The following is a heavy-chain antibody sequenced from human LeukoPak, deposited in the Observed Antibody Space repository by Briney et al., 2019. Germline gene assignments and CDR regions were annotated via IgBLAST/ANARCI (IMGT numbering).Heavy chain of an antibody. CDR3: ARVYGVVTMDYYYMDV. D-gene: IGHD3-3*01. V-gene: IGHV3-21*01. J-gene: IGHJ6*03. Sequence: GGSLRLSCAASGFTFSSYSMNWVRQAPGKGLEWVSSISSSSSYIYYAHSVKGRFTISRDNAKNSLYLQMNSLRAEDTAVDYCARVYGVVTMDYYYMDVWGKGPTVTVSS. CDR2: ISSSSSYI. CDR1: GFTFSSYS.